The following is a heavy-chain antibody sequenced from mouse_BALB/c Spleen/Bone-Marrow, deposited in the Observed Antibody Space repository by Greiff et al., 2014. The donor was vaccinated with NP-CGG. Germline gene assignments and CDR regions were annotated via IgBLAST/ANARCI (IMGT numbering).Heavy chain of an antibody. J-gene: IGHJ3*01. CDR1: GYTFTSYY. D-gene: IGHD2-13*01. V-gene: IGHV1S81*02. CDR2: INPSNGGT. CDR3: TREGDSPFAY. Sequence: QVHVKQSGAELVKPGASVKLSCKASGYTFTSYYMYWVKQRPGQGLEWIGEINPSNGGTNFSEKFKSKATLTVDKSSSTAYMQLSSLTSEDSAVYYCTREGDSPFAYWGQGTLVTVSA.